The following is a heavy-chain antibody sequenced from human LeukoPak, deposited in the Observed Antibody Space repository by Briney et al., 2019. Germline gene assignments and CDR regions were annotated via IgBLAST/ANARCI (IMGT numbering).Heavy chain of an antibody. Sequence: QPGGSLRLSCAASGFTFSSYAMSWVRQAPGKGLEWVSAISGSGGSTFYADSVKGRFTISRDNSKNTLFLQMNTLRAEDTAVYYCAKRMSTVTTCDYWGQGTLVTVSS. D-gene: IGHD4-17*01. CDR1: GFTFSSYA. CDR3: AKRMSTVTTCDY. J-gene: IGHJ4*02. CDR2: ISGSGGST. V-gene: IGHV3-23*01.